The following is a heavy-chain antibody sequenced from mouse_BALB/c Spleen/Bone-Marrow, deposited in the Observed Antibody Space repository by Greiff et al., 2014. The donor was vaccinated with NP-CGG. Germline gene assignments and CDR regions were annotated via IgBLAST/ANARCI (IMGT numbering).Heavy chain of an antibody. V-gene: IGHV1S81*02. Sequence: VQLVESGAELVKPGASVKLSCKASGYTFTSYCMYWVKQRPGQGLEWFGEINPSNGGTNFYEKFKNKATLTVDKSSSTAYMQLSSLTSEDSAVYYCSRGRRDALDYWGQGTSVTVSS. CDR2: INPSNGGT. CDR1: GYTFTSYC. J-gene: IGHJ4*01. CDR3: SRGRRDALDY.